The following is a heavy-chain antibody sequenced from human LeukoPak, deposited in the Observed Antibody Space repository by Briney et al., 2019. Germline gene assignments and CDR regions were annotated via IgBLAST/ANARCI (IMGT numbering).Heavy chain of an antibody. D-gene: IGHD3-22*01. J-gene: IGHJ4*02. Sequence: SETLSLTCAVYGGSFSGYYWSWIRQPPGKGLEWIGEINHSGSTNYNPSLKSRVTISVDTSKNQFSLKLSSVTAADTAVYYCARGARFFRYYYDSSGCYHHYYFDYWGQGTLVTVSS. CDR3: ARGARFFRYYYDSSGCYHHYYFDY. V-gene: IGHV4-34*01. CDR2: INHSGST. CDR1: GGSFSGYY.